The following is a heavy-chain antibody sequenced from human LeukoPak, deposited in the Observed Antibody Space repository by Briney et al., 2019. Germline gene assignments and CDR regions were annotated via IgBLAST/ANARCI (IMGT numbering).Heavy chain of an antibody. D-gene: IGHD3-9*01. CDR1: GFTFRNSA. J-gene: IGHJ4*02. V-gene: IGHV3-23*01. CDR2: VSGRDTST. CDR3: AKWGDYDVFTGYYDADY. Sequence: GESLRLSCAASGFTFRNSAMSWVRQAPGKGLERVPAVSGRDTSTSYTDSVKGRFTISRDNSKNTLYLQMNILSAEDTAIYYCAKWGDYDVFTGYYDADYWGRGTLVTVSS.